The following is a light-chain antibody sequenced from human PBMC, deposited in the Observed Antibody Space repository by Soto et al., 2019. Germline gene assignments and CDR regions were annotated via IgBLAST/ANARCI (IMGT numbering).Light chain of an antibody. CDR3: SSYTSSSTYV. Sequence: QSALTQPASVSGSPGQSVTISCTGTRSDIGSYNSVCWHQQHPGRAPKLMIYDVSSRASGIPDRFSASKSGNTASLTISGLQAGDEADYFCSSYTSSSTYVFGTGTKVTVL. J-gene: IGLJ1*01. V-gene: IGLV2-14*03. CDR2: DVS. CDR1: RSDIGSYNS.